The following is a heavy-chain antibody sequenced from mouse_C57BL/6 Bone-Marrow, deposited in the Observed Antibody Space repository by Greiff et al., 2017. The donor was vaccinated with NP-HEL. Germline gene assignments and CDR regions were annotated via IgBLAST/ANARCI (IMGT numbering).Heavy chain of an antibody. J-gene: IGHJ4*01. V-gene: IGHV1-77*01. CDR1: GYTFTDYY. Sequence: QVQLQQSGAELVKPGASVKISCKASGYTFTDYYINWVKQRPGQGLEWIGKIGPGSGSTYYNEKLKGKATLTADKSSSTAYMQLSSLTSEDSAVYFCARYDGNYGDYYAMDYWGQGTSVTVSS. CDR2: IGPGSGST. D-gene: IGHD2-1*01. CDR3: ARYDGNYGDYYAMDY.